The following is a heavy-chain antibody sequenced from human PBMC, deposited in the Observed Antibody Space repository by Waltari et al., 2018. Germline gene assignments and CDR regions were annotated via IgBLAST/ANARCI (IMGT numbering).Heavy chain of an antibody. J-gene: IGHJ1*01. CDR3: SYSGSYKHFQD. D-gene: IGHD1-26*01. CDR2: VRDKANRYTT. Sequence: SDHYMDWVRQAPGKGLEWVGRVRDKANRYTTEYAASVKGRFTISRDDLKNSLFLQMNSLKTEDTAVYYCSYSGSYKHFQDWGQGTLVTVSS. V-gene: IGHV3-72*01. CDR1: SDHY.